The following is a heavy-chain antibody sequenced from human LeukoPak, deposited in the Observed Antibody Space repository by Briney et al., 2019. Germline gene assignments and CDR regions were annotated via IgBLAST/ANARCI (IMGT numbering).Heavy chain of an antibody. CDR3: ASLHYEYFHH. CDR2: IYYSGST. V-gene: IGHV4-59*08. CDR1: GGSFSSYY. Sequence: SETLSLTCAVYGGSFSSYYWSWIRQPPGKGLEWIGYIYYSGSTNYNPSLKSRVTISVDTSKNQFSLKLSSVTAADTAVYYCASLHYEYFHHWGQGTLVTVSS. J-gene: IGHJ1*01.